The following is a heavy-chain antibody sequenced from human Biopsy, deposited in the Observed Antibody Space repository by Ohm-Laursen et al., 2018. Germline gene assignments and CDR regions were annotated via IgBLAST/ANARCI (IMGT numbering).Heavy chain of an antibody. CDR1: GVPVTKYY. J-gene: IGHJ6*02. V-gene: IGHV4-59*02. CDR2: IYYSLIT. CDR3: AKDSGILNYGNFKYYRDYGMDV. Sequence: PSHTLSLTCTVSGVPVTKYYWSWIRQPPGKGLEWIGHIYYSLITNYNPSLQSRVSISVDTSRNQVSLTLSSVTAADTAVYYRAKDSGILNYGNFKYYRDYGMDVWGQGTKVTVSS. D-gene: IGHD4-11*01.